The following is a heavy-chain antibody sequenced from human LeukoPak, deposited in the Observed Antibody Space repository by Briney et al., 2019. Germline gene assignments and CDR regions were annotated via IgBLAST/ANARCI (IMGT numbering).Heavy chain of an antibody. CDR2: ISWNSGSI. J-gene: IGHJ3*02. CDR3: AKVRLGYGLGARDAFDI. D-gene: IGHD5-18*01. CDR1: GFTFDDYA. Sequence: GRSLRLSCAASGFTFDDYAMRWVRQAPGKGLEWVSGISWNSGSIGYADSVKGRFTVSRDNAKNSLCLQMNSLRAEDTALYYCAKVRLGYGLGARDAFDIWGQGTMVTVSS. V-gene: IGHV3-9*01.